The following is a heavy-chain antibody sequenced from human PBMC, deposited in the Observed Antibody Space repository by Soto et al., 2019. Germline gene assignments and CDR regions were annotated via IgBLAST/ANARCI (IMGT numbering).Heavy chain of an antibody. V-gene: IGHV1-2*04. D-gene: IGHD2-8*01. CDR1: GYTFTGYY. Sequence: ASVKVSCKASGYTFTGYYMHWVRQAPGQGLEWMGWINPNSGGTNYAQKFQGWVTMTRDTSISTAYMELSRLRSDDTAVYYCSRGPPGYCTNGVFHDAFDIWGQGTMVTVSS. J-gene: IGHJ3*02. CDR2: INPNSGGT. CDR3: SRGPPGYCTNGVFHDAFDI.